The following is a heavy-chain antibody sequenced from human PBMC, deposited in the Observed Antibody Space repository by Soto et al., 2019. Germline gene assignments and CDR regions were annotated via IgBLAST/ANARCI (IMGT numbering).Heavy chain of an antibody. CDR2: LTLDGYSN. Sequence: WGSLRLPGVGSGIIFIKYALRRTRQNPGEGLEWLASLTLDGYSNYYADSVKGRFTISRDNSRDTLSLQMTALTIEDSSVYYCTKSSGGSSSVGMDYWGQGTRVTVSS. CDR3: TKSSGGSSSVGMDY. V-gene: IGHV3-30*04. D-gene: IGHD6-6*01. J-gene: IGHJ4*02. CDR1: GIIFIKYA.